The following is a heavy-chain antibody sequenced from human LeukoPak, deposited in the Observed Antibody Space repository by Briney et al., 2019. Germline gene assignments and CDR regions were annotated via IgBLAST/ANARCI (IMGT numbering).Heavy chain of an antibody. CDR2: ITSGSSSI. CDR3: AKGILDYYDSSGYVN. V-gene: IGHV3-21*04. CDR1: GFTFSSYS. D-gene: IGHD3-22*01. J-gene: IGHJ4*02. Sequence: GGSLRLSCAASGFTFSSYSINWVRQAPGKGLEWVSSITSGSSSIYYAGSVKGRFTISRDNAKNSLYLQMNSLRAEDTALYYCAKGILDYYDSSGYVNWGQGTLVTVSS.